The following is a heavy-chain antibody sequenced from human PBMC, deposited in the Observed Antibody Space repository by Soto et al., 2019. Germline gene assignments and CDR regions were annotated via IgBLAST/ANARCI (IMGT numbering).Heavy chain of an antibody. CDR3: AKKQGYSSGWYNG. CDR2: ISGSGGST. Sequence: EVQLLESGGGLVQPGGSLRLSCAASGFTFSSYAMSWVRQAPGKGLEWVSAISGSGGSTYYADSVKGRFTLSRDNSKNTLYLQMNSLRAEDTAVYYCAKKQGYSSGWYNGWGQGTLVTVSS. CDR1: GFTFSSYA. V-gene: IGHV3-23*01. J-gene: IGHJ4*02. D-gene: IGHD6-19*01.